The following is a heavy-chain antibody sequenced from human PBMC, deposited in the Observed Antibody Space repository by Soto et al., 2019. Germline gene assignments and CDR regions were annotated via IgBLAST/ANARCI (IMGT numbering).Heavy chain of an antibody. Sequence: QVQLQESGPGLVKPSETLSLTCTVSDDSSSNYKWSWIRQPPGRRLEWIGYIDSNGGTSYNPSLQSRVTMSIDTSTKQTFLKLSSVTAADTAVYYCVRQGFGRLHGLVDVWGQGTTVTVSS. CDR3: VRQGFGRLHGLVDV. CDR1: DDSSSNYK. D-gene: IGHD3-10*01. V-gene: IGHV4-59*08. J-gene: IGHJ6*02. CDR2: IDSNGGT.